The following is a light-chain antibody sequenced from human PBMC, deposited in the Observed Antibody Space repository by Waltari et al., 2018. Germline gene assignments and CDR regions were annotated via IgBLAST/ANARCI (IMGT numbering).Light chain of an antibody. CDR3: QQYNRFSP. Sequence: DTQLSQFPSTLAASVGDRVTITCRAREAINKGLAWYKQNPGKAPKVLIYDASTLQSGVPSRFSGSGSGTEFTLTIDSLQPDDFATYYCQQYNRFSPFGQGTNVEVK. J-gene: IGKJ1*01. CDR2: DAS. V-gene: IGKV1-5*01. CDR1: EAINKG.